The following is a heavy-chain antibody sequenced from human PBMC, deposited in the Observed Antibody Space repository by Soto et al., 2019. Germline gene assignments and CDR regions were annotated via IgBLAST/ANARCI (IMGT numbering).Heavy chain of an antibody. CDR3: AKGSVVVVITPDAIDI. D-gene: IGHD3-22*01. Sequence: GGSLRLSCAASGFTFSSCAMSWARQAPGKGLVWVLASSGSGGSTYYADSVKGRFKISRDNSKNTLYLQMNSLRAEDTAVYYCAKGSVVVVITPDAIDIWGQGTMVTVSS. CDR2: SSGSGGST. V-gene: IGHV3-23*01. J-gene: IGHJ3*02. CDR1: GFTFSSCA.